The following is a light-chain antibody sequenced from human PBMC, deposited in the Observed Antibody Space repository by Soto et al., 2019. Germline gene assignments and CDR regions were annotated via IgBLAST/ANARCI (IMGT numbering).Light chain of an antibody. V-gene: IGKV1-9*01. CDR3: QQLNSYPIT. Sequence: DIQLSQSPSVLSASVGDRVTITCRASQGISSYLAWYQQKPGKAPKLLIYAASTLKSGVSSRFSGSRSGTEFTLTISSLQPEDFATYYCQQLNSYPITFGGGTKVELK. CDR2: AAS. CDR1: QGISSY. J-gene: IGKJ4*01.